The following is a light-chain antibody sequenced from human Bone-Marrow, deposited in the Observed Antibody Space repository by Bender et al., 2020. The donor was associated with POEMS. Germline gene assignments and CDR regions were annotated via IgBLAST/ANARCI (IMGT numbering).Light chain of an antibody. CDR1: SSDIGGYNY. J-gene: IGLJ3*02. V-gene: IGLV2-14*03. CDR2: DVN. CDR3: ISYTSSSTLV. Sequence: QSALTQPASVSGSPGQSITISCTGTSSDIGGYNYVSWYQQHPGKAPKLMILDVNNRPSGVSNRFSGSKSGNTASLTISWLQAEDEADYFCISYTSSSTLVFGGGTKLTVL.